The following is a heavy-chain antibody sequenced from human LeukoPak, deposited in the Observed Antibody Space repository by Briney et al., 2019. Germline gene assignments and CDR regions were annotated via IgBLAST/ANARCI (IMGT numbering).Heavy chain of an antibody. V-gene: IGHV3-66*01. CDR2: IYSGGST. CDR1: GFTFSSCS. Sequence: QPGGSLRLSCAVSGFTFSSCSMSWVRQAPGKGLEWVSVIYSGGSTYYADSVKGRFTISRDNSKNTLYLQMNSLRAEDTAVYYCARDRVYYYDSSGYYPDAFDIWGQGTMVTVSS. CDR3: ARDRVYYYDSSGYYPDAFDI. D-gene: IGHD3-22*01. J-gene: IGHJ3*02.